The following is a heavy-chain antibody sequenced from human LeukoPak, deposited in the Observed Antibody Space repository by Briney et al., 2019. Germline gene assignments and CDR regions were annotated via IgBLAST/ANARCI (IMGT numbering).Heavy chain of an antibody. CDR2: INHSGST. CDR3: ASGRYNWRLYRFDY. Sequence: SETLSLTCAVYGGSFSGYYWSWIRQPPGKGLEWIGEINHSGSTNYNPSLKSRGTISVDTSKNQFSLKLSSATAADTAVSYCASGRYNWRLYRFDYWGQGTVVTVSS. J-gene: IGHJ4*02. V-gene: IGHV4-34*01. D-gene: IGHD1-20*01. CDR1: GGSFSGYY.